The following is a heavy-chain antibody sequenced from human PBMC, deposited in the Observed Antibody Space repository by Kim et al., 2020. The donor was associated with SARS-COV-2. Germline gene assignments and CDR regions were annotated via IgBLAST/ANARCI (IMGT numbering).Heavy chain of an antibody. CDR2: INWDGGTT. CDR3: VKEYSGTERAFAS. D-gene: IGHD1-26*01. CDR1: GFTFDDYG. Sequence: GGSLRLSCAASGFTFDDYGMHWVRQPPGKGLEWVALINWDGGTTYYADSVKGRFIISRDNSKNSLHLQMHSLKPEDSAIYFCVKEYSGTERAFASWGQGTLVTVSS. V-gene: IGHV3-43D*03. J-gene: IGHJ5*02.